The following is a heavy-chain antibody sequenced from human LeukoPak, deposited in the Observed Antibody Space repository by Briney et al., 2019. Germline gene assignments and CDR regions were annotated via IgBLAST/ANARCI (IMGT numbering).Heavy chain of an antibody. CDR2: ISYSGST. D-gene: IGHD1-14*01. J-gene: IGHJ4*02. Sequence: SSETLSLTSTVSGGSIGSYYWSWIRQPPGKGLEWIGYISYSGSTNYNPTLKSRVTILVDTSKNQFSLKLSSVTAADTAVYYCARLPYNLHKYYFDYWGQGTLVTVSS. CDR3: ARLPYNLHKYYFDY. V-gene: IGHV4-59*12. CDR1: GGSIGSYY.